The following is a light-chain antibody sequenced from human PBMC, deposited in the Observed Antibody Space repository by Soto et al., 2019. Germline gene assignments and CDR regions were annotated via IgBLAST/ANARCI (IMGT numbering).Light chain of an antibody. Sequence: EFVLTQSPGTLSLSPWERATLSCRASQTVRNNYLAWYQQKPGQAPRLLIYDASSRATGIPDRFSGGGSGTDFTLTISRLEPEDFATYYCQQYNSYAYTFGQGTRLEIK. CDR1: QTVRNNY. J-gene: IGKJ5*01. V-gene: IGKV3-20*01. CDR3: QQYNSYAYT. CDR2: DAS.